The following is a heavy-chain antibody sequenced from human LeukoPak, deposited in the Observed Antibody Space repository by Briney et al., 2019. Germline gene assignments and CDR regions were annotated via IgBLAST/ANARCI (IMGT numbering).Heavy chain of an antibody. J-gene: IGHJ4*02. D-gene: IGHD6-19*01. V-gene: IGHV4-59*01. CDR3: ARTGYSSGWYFDY. Sequence: SSETLSLTCTVSGGSISSYYWSWIRQPPGKGLEWIGYIYYSGSTNYNPSLKSRVTISVDTSKNQSSLKLSSVTAADTAVYYCARTGYSSGWYFDYWGQGTLVTVSS. CDR1: GGSISSYY. CDR2: IYYSGST.